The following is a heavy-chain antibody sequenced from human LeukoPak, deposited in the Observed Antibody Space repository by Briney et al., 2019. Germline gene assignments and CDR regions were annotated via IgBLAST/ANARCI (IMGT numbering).Heavy chain of an antibody. CDR3: VKDGEAGTGLANWFDS. CDR2: INWNGGST. Sequence: GGSLRLSCAASGFTFDDHTMHWVRQAPGKGLEWVSLINWNGGSTYYADSVKGRFTISRDNSKNSLYLHLNSLRTEDTALYYCVKDGEAGTGLANWFDSWGQGTLVTVSS. J-gene: IGHJ5*01. D-gene: IGHD6-19*01. V-gene: IGHV3-43*01. CDR1: GFTFDDHT.